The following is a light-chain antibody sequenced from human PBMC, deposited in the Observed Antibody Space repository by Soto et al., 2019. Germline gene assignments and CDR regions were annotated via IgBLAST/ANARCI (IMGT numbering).Light chain of an antibody. J-gene: IGKJ5*01. CDR1: QGISSA. V-gene: IGKV1D-13*01. CDR2: DAS. Sequence: ALQLTQSPSSLSASVGDRVTITCRASQGISSALAWYQQKPGKAPKLLIYDASSLESGVPSRFSGSGSGTDFTLTISSLQPEDFATYYCQQFNNYPLITFGQGTRLEIK. CDR3: QQFNNYPLIT.